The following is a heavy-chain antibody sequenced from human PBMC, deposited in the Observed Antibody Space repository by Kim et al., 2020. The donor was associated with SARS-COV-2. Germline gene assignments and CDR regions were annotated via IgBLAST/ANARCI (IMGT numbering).Heavy chain of an antibody. D-gene: IGHD3-10*01. J-gene: IGHJ4*02. CDR3: ARVAYNGSGSYYFDY. Sequence: PSLKSRVTISVDTSKNQFSLKLSSVTAADTAVYYCARVAYNGSGSYYFDYWGQGTLVTVSS. V-gene: IGHV4-31*02.